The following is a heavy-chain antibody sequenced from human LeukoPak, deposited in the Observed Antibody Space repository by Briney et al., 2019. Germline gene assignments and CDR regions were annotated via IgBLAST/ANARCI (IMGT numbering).Heavy chain of an antibody. J-gene: IGHJ4*02. CDR1: GGTFSSYA. CDR3: ASGGYDFWSGYYF. D-gene: IGHD3-3*01. CDR2: IIPIFGTA. Sequence: SVKVSCKASGGTFSSYAISWVRRAPGQGLEWMGGIIPIFGTANYAQKFQGRVTITTDESTSTAYMELSSLRTEDTAVYYCASGGYDFWSGYYFWGQGTLVTVSS. V-gene: IGHV1-69*05.